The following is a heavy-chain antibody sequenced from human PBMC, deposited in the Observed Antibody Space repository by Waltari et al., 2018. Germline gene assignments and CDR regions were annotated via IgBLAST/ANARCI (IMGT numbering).Heavy chain of an antibody. J-gene: IGHJ1*01. V-gene: IGHV1-69-2*01. D-gene: IGHD4-17*01. CDR1: GYTFIDYY. CDR3: ATGGTVTTAGYFQH. CDR2: VDPKHGET. Sequence: EVQLVQSGAEVKKPGATVKISCKVSGYTFIDYYMHWVQQAPGKGLEWMGLVDPKHGETLHTEKVQGRVTMTADTSTDTVYMELSSLRSEDTAVYYCATGGTVTTAGYFQHWGQGTLVTVSS.